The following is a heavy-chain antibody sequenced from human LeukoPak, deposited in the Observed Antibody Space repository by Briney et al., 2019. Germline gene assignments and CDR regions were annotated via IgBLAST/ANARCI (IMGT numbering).Heavy chain of an antibody. CDR3: ARDYYDSSGYYYYYYYAMDV. CDR1: GGSISSYY. V-gene: IGHV4-4*07. CDR2: IYTSGST. J-gene: IGHJ6*02. Sequence: PSETLSLTCTVSGGSISSYYWSWIRQPAGKGLEWIGRIYTSGSTNYNPSLKSRVTMSVDTSKNQFSLKLSSLTAADTAVYYCARDYYDSSGYYYYYYYAMDVWGQGTSVTVSS. D-gene: IGHD3-22*01.